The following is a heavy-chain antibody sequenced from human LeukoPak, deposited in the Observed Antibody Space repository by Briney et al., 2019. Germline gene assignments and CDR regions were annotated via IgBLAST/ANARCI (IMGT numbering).Heavy chain of an antibody. Sequence: SETLSLTCTVSGGSFSSGDNYCSWIRQPPGKGLEWIGYIHYSGSTFYNPSLKSRVTMSVDTSKNQFSLKLNSVTAADTAVYYCARGELLYDNWGQGTPVTVSS. J-gene: IGHJ4*02. D-gene: IGHD2-15*01. CDR3: ARGELLYDN. CDR2: IHYSGST. V-gene: IGHV4-30-4*01. CDR1: GGSFSSGDNY.